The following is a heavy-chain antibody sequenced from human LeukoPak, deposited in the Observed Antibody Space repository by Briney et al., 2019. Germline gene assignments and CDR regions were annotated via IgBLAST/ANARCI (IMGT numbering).Heavy chain of an antibody. J-gene: IGHJ4*02. CDR2: ISYDGSNK. CDR3: ARELASTWGQRLDC. D-gene: IGHD3-16*01. CDR1: GFTFSSYA. V-gene: IGHV3-30*04. Sequence: GGSLRLSCAASGFTFSSYAMHWARQAPGKGLEWVAVISYDGSNKYYADSVKGRFTISRDNSKNTLYLQMNSLRAEDTAVYYSARELASTWGQRLDCWGQGTLVTVSS.